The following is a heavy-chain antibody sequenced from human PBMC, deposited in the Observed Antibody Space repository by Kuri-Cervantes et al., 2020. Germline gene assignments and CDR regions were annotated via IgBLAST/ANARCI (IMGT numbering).Heavy chain of an antibody. CDR2: ISSSSSYI. D-gene: IGHD3-16*01. CDR1: GFTFSSYS. J-gene: IGHJ5*02. Sequence: LSLTCAASGFTFSSYSMNWVRQAPGKGLEWVSSISSSSSYIYYADSVKGRFTISRDNAKNSLYLQMNSLRAEDTAVYYCARQYYDYVWGSYPWTEINWFDPWGQGTLVTVSS. V-gene: IGHV3-21*01. CDR3: ARQYYDYVWGSYPWTEINWFDP.